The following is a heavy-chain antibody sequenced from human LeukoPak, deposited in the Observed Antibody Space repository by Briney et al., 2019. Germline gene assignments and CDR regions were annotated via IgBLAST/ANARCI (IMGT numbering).Heavy chain of an antibody. CDR3: ARQSSRRNNDY. CDR2: IYPGDSDA. J-gene: IGHJ4*02. CDR1: GYSFSSYW. Sequence: GESLKISCQGSGYSFSSYWIGWVRQMPGKGLEWMGIIYPGDSDAKYSPSFQGQVTFSADKSNSTAYLQWSSLKASDSAMYYCARQSSRRNNDYWGQGTLVTVSS. V-gene: IGHV5-51*01. D-gene: IGHD1-14*01.